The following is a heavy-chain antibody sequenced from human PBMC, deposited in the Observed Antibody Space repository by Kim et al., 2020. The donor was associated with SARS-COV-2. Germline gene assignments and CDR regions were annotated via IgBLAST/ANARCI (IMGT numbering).Heavy chain of an antibody. Sequence: RGSLRLSCAASGFTFSSYGMHWVRQAPGKGLEWVAVIWYDGSNKYYADSVKGRFTISRDNSKNTLYLQMNSLRAEDTAVYYCASGSGSYYDFWSGPTYGMGVWGQGTTGTVSS. CDR1: GFTFSSYG. CDR2: IWYDGSNK. CDR3: ASGSGSYYDFWSGPTYGMGV. V-gene: IGHV3-33*01. D-gene: IGHD3-3*01. J-gene: IGHJ6*02.